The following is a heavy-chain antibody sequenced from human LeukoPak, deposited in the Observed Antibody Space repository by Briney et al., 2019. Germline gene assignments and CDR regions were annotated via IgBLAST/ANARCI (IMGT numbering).Heavy chain of an antibody. CDR2: IYYSGST. J-gene: IGHJ4*02. CDR3: ASLYGSGRTHIYYFDY. D-gene: IGHD3-10*01. CDR1: GGSISSYY. V-gene: IGHV4-59*01. Sequence: SETLSLTCTVSGGSISSYYWSWIRQPPGKGLEWIGYIYYSGSTNYNPSLKSRVTISVDTSKNQFSLKLSSVTAADTAVYYCASLYGSGRTHIYYFDYWGQGTLVTVSS.